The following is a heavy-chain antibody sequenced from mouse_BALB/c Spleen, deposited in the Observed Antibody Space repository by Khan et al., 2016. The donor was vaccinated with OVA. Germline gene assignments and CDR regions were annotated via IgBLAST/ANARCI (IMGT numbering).Heavy chain of an antibody. Sequence: EVQLVESGGGLVQPGGSRKLSCAASGFTFSRFGMHWVRQAPEKGLEWVAYISSGSSSIYYADTVKGRFTISRDNPKNTLFLQMTSLRSEDTAMYYCARDSNFDYGGQGTTLPVSS. CDR1: GFTFSRFG. CDR2: ISSGSSSI. CDR3: ARDSNFDY. V-gene: IGHV5-17*02. J-gene: IGHJ2*01.